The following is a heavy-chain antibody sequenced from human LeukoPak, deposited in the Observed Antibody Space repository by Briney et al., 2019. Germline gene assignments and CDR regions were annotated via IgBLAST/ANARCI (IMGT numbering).Heavy chain of an antibody. Sequence: GGSLTLSCAAAGFTFSNYWMHWVRQAPGKGLVWVSRIKSDGRTNYADSVKGRFTISRDNAKNTVSLQMNSLRAEDTGVYYCARALSEIGGYYPEYFRHWGQGTLVTVSS. CDR2: IKSDGRT. D-gene: IGHD3-22*01. CDR1: GFTFSNYW. V-gene: IGHV3-74*01. J-gene: IGHJ1*01. CDR3: ARALSEIGGYYPEYFRH.